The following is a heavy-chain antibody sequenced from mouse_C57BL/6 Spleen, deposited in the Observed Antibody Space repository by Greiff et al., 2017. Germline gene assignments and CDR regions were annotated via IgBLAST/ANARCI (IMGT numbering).Heavy chain of an antibody. D-gene: IGHD1-1*01. J-gene: IGHJ1*03. V-gene: IGHV1-72*01. CDR3: ARRARVVAPGYFDV. Sequence: VQLQQPGAELVKPGASVKLSCKASGYTFTSYWMHWVKQRPGRGLEWIGRIDPNSGGTKDNEKFKSKATLTVDKPSSPAYMQLSSLTSEDSAVYYCARRARVVAPGYFDVWGTGTTVTVSS. CDR2: IDPNSGGT. CDR1: GYTFTSYW.